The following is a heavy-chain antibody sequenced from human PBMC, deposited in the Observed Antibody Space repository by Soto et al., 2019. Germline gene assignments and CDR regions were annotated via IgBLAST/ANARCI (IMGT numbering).Heavy chain of an antibody. V-gene: IGHV3-23*01. Sequence: PGGSLRLSCAASGFTFSSYAMSWVRQAPGKGLEWVSAISGSGGSTYYADSVKGRFTISRDNSKNTLYLQMNSLRTEDTAVYYCAKPTMVRGVIITFSPVWGQGTLVTVSS. CDR1: GFTFSSYA. CDR3: AKPTMVRGVIITFSPV. J-gene: IGHJ4*02. CDR2: ISGSGGST. D-gene: IGHD3-10*01.